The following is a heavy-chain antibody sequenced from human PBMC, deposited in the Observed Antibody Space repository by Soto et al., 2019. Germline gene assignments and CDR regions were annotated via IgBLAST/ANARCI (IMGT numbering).Heavy chain of an antibody. CDR2: IWYDGSNK. CDR1: GFTFSSYG. D-gene: IGHD1-1*01. CDR3: ARDNYWNDIFDY. Sequence: PGGPLRLSCAASGFTFSSYGMHWVRQAPGKGLEWVAVIWYDGSNKYYADSVKGRFTISRDNSKNTLYLQMNSLRAEDTAVYYCARDNYWNDIFDYWGQGTLVTVSS. J-gene: IGHJ4*02. V-gene: IGHV3-33*01.